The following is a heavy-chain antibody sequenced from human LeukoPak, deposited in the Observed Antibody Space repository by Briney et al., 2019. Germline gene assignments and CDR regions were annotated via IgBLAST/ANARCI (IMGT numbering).Heavy chain of an antibody. Sequence: GESLKISCKGSGYSFTSYWIGWVRQMPGKGPEWMGVIYPGDSNIKYSPSFQGQVTISADKSISTAYLQWSSPKASDTAMYYCARSMGYGGNTFFDYWGQGTLVTVSS. CDR1: GYSFTSYW. CDR2: IYPGDSNI. J-gene: IGHJ4*02. CDR3: ARSMGYGGNTFFDY. D-gene: IGHD4-23*01. V-gene: IGHV5-51*01.